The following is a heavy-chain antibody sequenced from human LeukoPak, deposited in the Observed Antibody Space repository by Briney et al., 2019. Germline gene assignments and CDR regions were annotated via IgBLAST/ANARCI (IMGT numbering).Heavy chain of an antibody. CDR2: IYYSGST. CDR3: ARHDDDFWSADGALDI. J-gene: IGHJ3*02. V-gene: IGHV4-59*08. Sequence: SETLSLTCTVSGGSISSYYWRWIRQPPGKGLEWIGYIYYSGSTNYNPSLKSRVTISVDTSKNQFSLKLSSVTAADTAVYYCARHDDDFWSADGALDIWGQGTMVTVSS. D-gene: IGHD3-3*01. CDR1: GGSISSYY.